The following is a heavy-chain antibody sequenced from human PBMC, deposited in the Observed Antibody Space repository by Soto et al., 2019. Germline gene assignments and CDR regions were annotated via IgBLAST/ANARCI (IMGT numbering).Heavy chain of an antibody. Sequence: QITLKESGPTLVKPTQTLTLTCTFSGFSLSTNGVGVGWIRQPPGKALEWLALINWDDDKRYSPSLKSRLTITRDTSKNQVVLTMTIMDPVDTATYYCAHRFGLPTWDRSGHHSECFQYWRQGTLVTVSS. CDR3: AHRFGLPTWDRSGHHSECFQY. CDR2: INWDDDK. V-gene: IGHV2-5*02. J-gene: IGHJ1*01. D-gene: IGHD3-22*01. CDR1: GFSLSTNGVG.